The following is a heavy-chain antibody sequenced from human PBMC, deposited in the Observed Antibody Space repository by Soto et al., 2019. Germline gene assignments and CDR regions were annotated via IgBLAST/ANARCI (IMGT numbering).Heavy chain of an antibody. J-gene: IGHJ6*03. CDR1: GGSITSSSYY. D-gene: IGHD2-15*01. CDR2: IYYTGTS. V-gene: IGHV4-39*01. Sequence: SETLSLTCTVSGGSITSSSYYWGWIRQPPGKGLEWIGSIYYTGTSYYNLSLKSRVTISVDTSQNQFSLQLSSVTAADTSVYFCARVVAATFYYYYYYMDVWGKGTTVTVSS. CDR3: ARVVAATFYYYYYYMDV.